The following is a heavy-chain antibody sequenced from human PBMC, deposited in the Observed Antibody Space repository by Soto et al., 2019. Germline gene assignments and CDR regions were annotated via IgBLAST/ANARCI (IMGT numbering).Heavy chain of an antibody. CDR3: ASEDRKGYYYYGMDV. CDR1: GYTFTSYG. J-gene: IGHJ6*02. CDR2: ISAYNGNT. Sequence: GASVKVSCKASGYTFTSYGISWVRQAPGQGLEWMGWISAYNGNTNYAQKLQGKVTMTTDTSTSTAYMELRSLRSDDMAVYYCASEDRKGYYYYGMDVWGQGTTVTVSS. V-gene: IGHV1-18*03.